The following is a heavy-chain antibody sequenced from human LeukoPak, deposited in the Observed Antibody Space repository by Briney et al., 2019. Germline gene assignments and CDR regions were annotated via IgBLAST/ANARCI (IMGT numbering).Heavy chain of an antibody. V-gene: IGHV3-23*01. D-gene: IGHD3-10*02. CDR1: GFTFSSYA. Sequence: GGSLRLSCAASGFTFSSYAMSWVRQAPGKGLAWVSTISGSGVSTYYADSVKGRFTISRDNAKNSLYLQMNSLRAEDTAVYYCAELGITMIGGVWGKGTTVTISS. J-gene: IGHJ6*04. CDR2: ISGSGVST. CDR3: AELGITMIGGV.